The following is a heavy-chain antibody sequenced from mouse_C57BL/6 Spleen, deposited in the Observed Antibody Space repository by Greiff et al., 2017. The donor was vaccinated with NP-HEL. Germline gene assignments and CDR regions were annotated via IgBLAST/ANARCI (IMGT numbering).Heavy chain of an antibody. CDR1: GYAFTNYL. J-gene: IGHJ2*01. CDR2: INPGSGGT. CDR3: ARRGSSGYGDY. Sequence: VQLKQSGAELVRPGTSVKVSCKASGYAFTNYLIEWVKQRPGQGLEWIGVINPGSGGTNYNEKFKGKATLTADKTSSTAYMQLSSLTSEDSAVYFCARRGSSGYGDYWGQGTTLTVSS. V-gene: IGHV1-54*01. D-gene: IGHD3-2*02.